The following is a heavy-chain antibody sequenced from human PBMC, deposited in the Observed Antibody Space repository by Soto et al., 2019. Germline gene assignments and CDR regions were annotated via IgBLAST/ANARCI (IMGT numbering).Heavy chain of an antibody. Sequence: QVQLQESGPGLVKPSETLSLTCSVSGGSITTYYWSWLRQPPGTGLEWFGYIHYEGSTNYNPSLRSRVTILVDTSQNQCALKLTSVPAADTAVYFCARVRRSGWYHFDSWGQGTLVTVSS. CDR3: ARVRRSGWYHFDS. J-gene: IGHJ4*02. CDR2: IHYEGST. V-gene: IGHV4-59*01. CDR1: GGSITTYY. D-gene: IGHD6-19*01.